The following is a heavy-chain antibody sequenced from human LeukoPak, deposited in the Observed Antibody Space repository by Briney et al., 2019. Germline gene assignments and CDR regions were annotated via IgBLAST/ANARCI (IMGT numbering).Heavy chain of an antibody. CDR2: IDQSGST. CDR1: GGSFSGYY. Sequence: SETLSLSCAVYGGSFSGYYWSWVRQPPGKGPEWIGEIDQSGSTNYNPSPTSRVTITIDTSKNQFSLKLNSVTAADTAIYYCAINDGSGSYYRSDYGGQG. V-gene: IGHV4-34*01. J-gene: IGHJ4*02. CDR3: AINDGSGSYYRSDY. D-gene: IGHD3-10*01.